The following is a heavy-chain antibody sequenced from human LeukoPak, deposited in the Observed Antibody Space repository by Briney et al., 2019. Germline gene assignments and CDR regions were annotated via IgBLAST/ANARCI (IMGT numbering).Heavy chain of an antibody. CDR3: ARGAYSGSFLDY. Sequence: SETLSLTCTVSGGSISSYYWSWIRQPPGKGLEWIGYIYYSGSTNYNPSLKSRVTISVDTSRNQFSLKLSSVTAADTAVYYCARGAYSGSFLDYWGQGTLVTVSS. CDR1: GGSISSYY. V-gene: IGHV4-59*01. D-gene: IGHD1-26*01. J-gene: IGHJ4*02. CDR2: IYYSGST.